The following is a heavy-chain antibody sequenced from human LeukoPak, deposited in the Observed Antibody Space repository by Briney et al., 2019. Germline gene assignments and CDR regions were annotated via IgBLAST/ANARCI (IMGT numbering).Heavy chain of an antibody. CDR2: IDEKDKGYATAT. J-gene: IGHJ5*02. CDR3: TRDSGTYNWFDP. Sequence: PGGSLKLSCAASGFTFSGSAIHWVRQSSGKGLEWVGQIDEKDKGYATATAYAASVKGRFTTSRDDSINTAYLQMKSLKTEDTALYYCTRDSGTYNWFDPWGQGTLVTVSS. CDR1: GFTFSGSA. D-gene: IGHD1-26*01. V-gene: IGHV3-73*01.